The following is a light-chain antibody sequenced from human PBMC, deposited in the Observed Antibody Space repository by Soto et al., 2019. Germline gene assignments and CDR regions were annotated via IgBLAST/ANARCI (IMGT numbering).Light chain of an antibody. CDR3: HQSYSHPIT. J-gene: IGKJ5*01. CDR2: AAS. Sequence: EIKITHSPSSRSASVGDRVTITCRASESIRSYLNWYRPTPGKAPKLLIYAASSLQSGVPSVFSGSGSGTDCTRTISSLKPEDVPTAYRHQSYSHPIT. CDR1: ESIRSY. V-gene: IGKV1-39*01.